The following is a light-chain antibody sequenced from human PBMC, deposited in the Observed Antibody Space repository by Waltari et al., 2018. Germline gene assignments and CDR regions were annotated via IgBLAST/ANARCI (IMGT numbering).Light chain of an antibody. Sequence: EIALTQSPITLSVSPGERATLSCRASQSVNSNLAWYQQKPGQAPRLLIYGASTRATGIPTMISGSASGTVFTLTISSLQSEDLAVYYCHQYNKWPFTFGPGTKVDIK. V-gene: IGKV3D-15*01. CDR1: QSVNSN. J-gene: IGKJ3*01. CDR2: GAS. CDR3: HQYNKWPFT.